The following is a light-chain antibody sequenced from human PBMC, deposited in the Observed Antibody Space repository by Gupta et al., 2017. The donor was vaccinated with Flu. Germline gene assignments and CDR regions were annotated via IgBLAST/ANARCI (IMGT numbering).Light chain of an antibody. V-gene: IGLV3-19*01. CDR3: SSRDSSGNLQV. CDR2: EIR. Sequence: SSELTLDPAVSVALGQTVRITCQGDSLRRNYASWYQQKPGQAPVFVMYEIRNRPSGIPDRFSGSSSGNTASLTITGAQAEDEADYYCSSRDSSGNLQVFGRGTKLTVL. J-gene: IGLJ2*01. CDR1: SLRRNY.